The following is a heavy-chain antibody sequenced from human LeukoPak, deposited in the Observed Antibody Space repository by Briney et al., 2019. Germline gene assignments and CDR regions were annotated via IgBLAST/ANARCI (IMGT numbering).Heavy chain of an antibody. CDR2: ISHDVYHE. Sequence: GESLRLSCAASGFTFSNYSIQWLRQAPGKGLEWAAVISHDVYHEHYADSVKGRFTLSRDNSKNTVFLQMSSLRAEDTSVYHCAKPSGFEGYFFDYWGQGTLVTVSS. CDR3: AKPSGFEGYFFDY. J-gene: IGHJ4*02. CDR1: GFTFSNYS. D-gene: IGHD3-22*01. V-gene: IGHV3-30*04.